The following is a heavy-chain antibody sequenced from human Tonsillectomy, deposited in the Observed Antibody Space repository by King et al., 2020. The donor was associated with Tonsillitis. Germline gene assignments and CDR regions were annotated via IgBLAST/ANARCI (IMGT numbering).Heavy chain of an antibody. CDR1: GFTVRSNH. V-gene: IGHV3-53*04. CDR3: ARDNTRTVMDPPDYDYMDV. D-gene: IGHD3-22*01. Sequence: VQLVESGGGLVQPGGSLRLSCAASGFTVRSNHMSWVRQAPGKGLEWFSVIYSGGSPASSASVKGRFTISRQNSKNTLYLQMNSLRAEDTAVYYCARDNTRTVMDPPDYDYMDVGDKGTTVTVSS. J-gene: IGHJ6*03. CDR2: IYSGGSP.